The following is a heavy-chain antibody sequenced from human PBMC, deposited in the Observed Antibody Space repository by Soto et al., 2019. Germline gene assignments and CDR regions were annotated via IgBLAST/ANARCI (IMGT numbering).Heavy chain of an antibody. D-gene: IGHD2-8*01. Sequence: ASVKVSCKASGYSFTDYHIHWVRQAPGQGLEWLGRIDPKSGGTSTAQKFQGWVTMTTDTSISTASMELTRLTSDDTAIYYCARGDSTDCSNGVCSFFYNHDMDVWGQGTTVTVSS. CDR3: ARGDSTDCSNGVCSFFYNHDMDV. J-gene: IGHJ6*02. CDR2: IDPKSGGT. CDR1: GYSFTDYH. V-gene: IGHV1-2*04.